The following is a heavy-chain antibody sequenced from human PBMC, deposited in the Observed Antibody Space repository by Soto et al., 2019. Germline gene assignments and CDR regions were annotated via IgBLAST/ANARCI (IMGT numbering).Heavy chain of an antibody. CDR2: IYYSGST. CDR3: ARHRFLEWLLFGY. D-gene: IGHD3-3*01. Sequence: SETLSLTCTVSGGSISSSSYYWGWIRQPPGKGLEWIGSIYYSGSTYYNPSLKSRVTISVDTSKNQFSLKLSSVTAADTAVYYCARHRFLEWLLFGYWGQGTLVTVSS. V-gene: IGHV4-39*01. J-gene: IGHJ4*02. CDR1: GGSISSSSYY.